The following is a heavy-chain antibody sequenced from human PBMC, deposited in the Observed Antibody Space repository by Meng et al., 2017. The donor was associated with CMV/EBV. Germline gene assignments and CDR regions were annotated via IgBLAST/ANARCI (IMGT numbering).Heavy chain of an antibody. D-gene: IGHD2-15*01. J-gene: IGHJ4*02. CDR1: GFIFSNYW. CDR2: INEDGSAT. V-gene: IGHV3-74*01. Sequence: ETLSLTCATSGFIFSNYWIHWVRQAPGKGLNWVARINEDGSATTYADSVRGRFFVSRDNAKNTADLQMNTVSAEDPAVYYCVKSFYKPLLPGHWGQGIMVTVSS. CDR3: VKSFYKPLLPGH.